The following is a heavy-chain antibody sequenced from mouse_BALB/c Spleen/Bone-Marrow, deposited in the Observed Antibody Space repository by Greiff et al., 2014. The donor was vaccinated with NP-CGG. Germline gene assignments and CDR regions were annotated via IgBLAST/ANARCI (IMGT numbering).Heavy chain of an antibody. CDR1: GYTFTSYW. V-gene: IGHV1S127*01. D-gene: IGHD2-14*01. Sequence: QVQLQQSGPELVRPGASVKMSCKASGYTFTSYWMHWVKQRPGQGLEWIGMIDPSNSETRLNQKFKDKATLNVDKSSNTAYMQLSSLTSEDSAVYDCARNYRYPRPYAMDDWGQGTSVTVSS. CDR3: ARNYRYPRPYAMDD. J-gene: IGHJ4*01. CDR2: IDPSNSET.